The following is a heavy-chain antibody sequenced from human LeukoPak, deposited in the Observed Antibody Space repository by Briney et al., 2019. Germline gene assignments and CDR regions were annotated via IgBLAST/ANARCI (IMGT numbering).Heavy chain of an antibody. CDR1: GYTFTSYY. CDR2: INPSGGST. D-gene: IGHD4-17*01. V-gene: IGHV1-46*01. CDR3: ARDLLGDVDY. J-gene: IGHJ4*02. Sequence: ASVKVSCKASGYTFTSYYMHWVRQAPGQGLEWMGIINPSGGSTSYAQKFQGRVTMTRDTSTSTVYMELNRLRSDDTAVYYCARDLLGDVDYWGQGTLVTVSS.